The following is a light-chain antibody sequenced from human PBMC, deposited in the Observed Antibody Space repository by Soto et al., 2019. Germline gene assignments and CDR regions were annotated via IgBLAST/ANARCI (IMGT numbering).Light chain of an antibody. V-gene: IGLV2-14*03. CDR2: DVS. CDR1: SSDVGGNKY. CDR3: SSFTTRNTRV. Sequence: QSALTQPASVSGSPGQSITISCTGSSSDVGGNKYVSWYQQHPGEAPKVMIYDVSSLPSGVSDRFSGSKSVNTASLTISGLQAEDEADYYCSSFTTRNTRVFGGGTKLTVL. J-gene: IGLJ3*02.